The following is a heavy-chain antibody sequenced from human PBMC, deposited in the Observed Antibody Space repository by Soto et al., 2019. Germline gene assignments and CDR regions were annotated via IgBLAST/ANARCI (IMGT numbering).Heavy chain of an antibody. V-gene: IGHV1-69*11. CDR2: FIPVIDTA. D-gene: IGHD1-1*01. CDR1: GCSFSNFA. J-gene: IGHJ4*02. Sequence: SVKVSCKASGCSFSNFAMSWLRQAPGQGLEWIGSFIPVIDTAKYAQKLQGRVTITADESTRTAYMELTSLRSEDTAVYYCARGRDGHNSYNFDHWGQGTLVTVSS. CDR3: ARGRDGHNSYNFDH.